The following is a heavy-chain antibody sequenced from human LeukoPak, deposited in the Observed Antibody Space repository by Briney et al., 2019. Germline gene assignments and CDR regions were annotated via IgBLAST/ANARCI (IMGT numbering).Heavy chain of an antibody. CDR3: AKVAKSRYSYGYNYYYYMDV. CDR1: GFTFSSYA. J-gene: IGHJ6*03. D-gene: IGHD5-18*01. CDR2: IRGSGGST. V-gene: IGHV3-23*01. Sequence: GGSLRLSCAASGFTFSSYAMSWVRQAPGKGLEWVSAIRGSGGSTYYADSVKGRFTISRDKSKNTLYLQMNSLRAEDTPVYYCAKVAKSRYSYGYNYYYYMDVWGKGTTVTISS.